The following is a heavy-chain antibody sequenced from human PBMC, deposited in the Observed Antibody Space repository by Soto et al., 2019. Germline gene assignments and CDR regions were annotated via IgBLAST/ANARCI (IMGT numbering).Heavy chain of an antibody. J-gene: IGHJ4*02. CDR2: ILHGGST. CDR3: VRPHYESNTFYQYFQY. CDR1: RGCSTAYY. D-gene: IGHD3-22*01. V-gene: IGHV4-34*12. Sequence: SQILSLTRGVGRGCSTAYYWSCIRQPPGKGLEWIGEILHGGSTNYSPSLKSRVTVSVDTSKNQVSLELSSVTAADTAVYYCVRPHYESNTFYQYFQYCRPGPLVTASP.